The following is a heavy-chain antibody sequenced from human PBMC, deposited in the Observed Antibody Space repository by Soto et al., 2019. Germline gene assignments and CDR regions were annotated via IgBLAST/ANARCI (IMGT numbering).Heavy chain of an antibody. CDR1: GGSFSGYY. D-gene: IGHD3-10*01. CDR3: ARRGYYYGSGSYFVSGTLDY. Sequence: SETLSLTCAVYGGSFSGYYWSWIRQPPGKGLEWIGEINHSGSTNYNPSLKSRVTISVDTSKNQFSLKLSSVTAADTAVYYCARRGYYYGSGSYFVSGTLDYWGQGTLVTVS. V-gene: IGHV4-34*01. CDR2: INHSGST. J-gene: IGHJ4*02.